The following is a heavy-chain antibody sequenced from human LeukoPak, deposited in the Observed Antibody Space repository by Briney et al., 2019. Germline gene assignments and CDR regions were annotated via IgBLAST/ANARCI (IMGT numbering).Heavy chain of an antibody. Sequence: PGGSLRLSCAASGFTFSSYWMHWVRQTPGKGLVWVSRINTDGSTTSYADSVKGRFTISRDNAKKSLYLQMNSLRAEDTAVYYCARDRAEDDSSGYIHRDFDFWGQGTLVIVSS. D-gene: IGHD3-22*01. CDR2: INTDGSTT. V-gene: IGHV3-74*01. CDR3: ARDRAEDDSSGYIHRDFDF. CDR1: GFTFSSYW. J-gene: IGHJ4*02.